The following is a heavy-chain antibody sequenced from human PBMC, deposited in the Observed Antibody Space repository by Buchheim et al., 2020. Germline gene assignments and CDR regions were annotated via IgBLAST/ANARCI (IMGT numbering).Heavy chain of an antibody. D-gene: IGHD2-2*03. J-gene: IGHJ4*02. CDR2: IYYSGST. CDR3: ARAGVGYCISTSCPYYFDY. CDR1: GGSISSGDYY. V-gene: IGHV4-30-4*01. Sequence: QVQLQESGPGLVKPSQTLSLTCTVSGGSISSGDYYWSWIRPPPGKGLEWIGYIYYSGSTYYNPSLKSRVTISVDTSKNQFSLKLSSVTAADTAVYYCARAGVGYCISTSCPYYFDYWGQGTL.